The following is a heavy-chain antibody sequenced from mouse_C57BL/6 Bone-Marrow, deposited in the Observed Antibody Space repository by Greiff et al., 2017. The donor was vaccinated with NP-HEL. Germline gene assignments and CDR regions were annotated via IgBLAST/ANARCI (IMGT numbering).Heavy chain of an antibody. Sequence: EVQGVESGGGLVKPGGSLKLSCAASGFTFSDYGLHWVRQAPEKGLEWVAYISSGSSTIYYADTVKGRLTISRDNAKNTLFLQMTSLRSEDTAMYYCAKDLPGAMDYWGQGTSVTVSS. J-gene: IGHJ4*01. D-gene: IGHD5-1*01. CDR3: AKDLPGAMDY. V-gene: IGHV5-17*01. CDR1: GFTFSDYG. CDR2: ISSGSSTI.